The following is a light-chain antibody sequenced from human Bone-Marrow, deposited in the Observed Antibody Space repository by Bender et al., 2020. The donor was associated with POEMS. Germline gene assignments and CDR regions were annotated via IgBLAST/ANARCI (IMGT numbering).Light chain of an antibody. V-gene: IGLV1-44*01. Sequence: QSVLTQPPSASGTPGQRVTISCSGGSSNIGAHAVNWYQHLPGTAPKLLIYSSHRRPSEVPDRFSGSRSGPSASLAISGLQSEDEAYYYCAVWDDSLNGWVFGGRTELTVL. CDR3: AVWDDSLNGWV. J-gene: IGLJ3*02. CDR2: SSH. CDR1: SSNIGAHA.